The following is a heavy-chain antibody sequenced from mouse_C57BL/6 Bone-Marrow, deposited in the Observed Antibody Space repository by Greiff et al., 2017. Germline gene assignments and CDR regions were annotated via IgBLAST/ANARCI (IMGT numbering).Heavy chain of an antibody. CDR1: GFNIKDDY. CDR3: TPHYYGSSSAWFAY. V-gene: IGHV14-4*01. CDR2: IDPENGDT. J-gene: IGHJ3*01. D-gene: IGHD1-1*01. Sequence: VHVKQSGAELVRPGASVKLSCTASGFNIKDDYMHWVKQRPEQGLEWIGWIDPENGDTEYASKFQGKATITADTSSNTAYLQLSSLTSEDTAVYYCTPHYYGSSSAWFAYWGQGTLVTVSA.